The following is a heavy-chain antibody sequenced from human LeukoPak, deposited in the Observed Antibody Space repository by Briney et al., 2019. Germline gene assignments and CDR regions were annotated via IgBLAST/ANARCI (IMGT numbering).Heavy chain of an antibody. CDR2: MNPNSGNT. V-gene: IGHV1-8*01. Sequence: GASVKVSCKASGYTFTSYDINWVRQATGQGLEWMGWMNPNSGNTGYAQKFQGRVTMTRNTSISTAYMELSSLRSEDTAVYYCARDLGYCSSTSCPTTQNVLQLAMAYWGQGTLVTVSP. CDR3: ARDLGYCSSTSCPTTQNVLQLAMAY. CDR1: GYTFTSYD. D-gene: IGHD2-2*01. J-gene: IGHJ4*02.